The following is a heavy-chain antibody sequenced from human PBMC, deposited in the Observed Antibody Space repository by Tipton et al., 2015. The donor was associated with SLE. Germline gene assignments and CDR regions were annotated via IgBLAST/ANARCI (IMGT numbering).Heavy chain of an antibody. J-gene: IGHJ3*02. CDR2: IYTSGST. CDR1: GGSISSGSYY. D-gene: IGHD3-10*01. Sequence: TLSLTCAVSGGSISSGSYYWSWIRQPAGKGLEWIGRIYTSGSTNYNPSLKSRVTISVDTSKNQFSLKLSSVTAADTAVYYCASRGVPDAFEIWGQGTMVTGSS. CDR3: ASRGVPDAFEI. V-gene: IGHV4-61*02.